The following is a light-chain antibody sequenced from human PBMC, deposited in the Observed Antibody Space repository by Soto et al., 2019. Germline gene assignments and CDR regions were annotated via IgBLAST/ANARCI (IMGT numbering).Light chain of an antibody. CDR2: DAS. CDR1: QSVSSN. Sequence: EIVLTQSPATLSLSPGERATLSCRASQSVSSNLAWYQQKPGQPPRLLIYDASNRATGIPARFSGSGSGTDFTLTISRLEPEDFAVYYCQQRSNWSYTFGQGTKLEIK. V-gene: IGKV3-11*01. CDR3: QQRSNWSYT. J-gene: IGKJ2*01.